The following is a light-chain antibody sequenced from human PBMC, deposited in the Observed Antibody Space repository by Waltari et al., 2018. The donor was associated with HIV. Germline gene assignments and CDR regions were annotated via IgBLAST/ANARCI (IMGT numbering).Light chain of an antibody. V-gene: IGKV1-5*03. CDR3: QQYNRFPQT. Sequence: DIQMTQSPSTLSASVGDRVTITCRARQTTYGWFACYQQKPGTAPKLLISRASSLERGVPARCSGSGSGTDFTLTINSLQPDDFATYYCQQYNRFPQTFGQGTKVEIK. J-gene: IGKJ2*01. CDR2: RAS. CDR1: QTTYGW.